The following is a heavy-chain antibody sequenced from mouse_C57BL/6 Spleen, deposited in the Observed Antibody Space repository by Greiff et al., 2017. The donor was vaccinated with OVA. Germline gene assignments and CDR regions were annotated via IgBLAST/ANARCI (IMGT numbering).Heavy chain of an antibody. J-gene: IGHJ2*01. CDR3: AREGTNSFDY. Sequence: EVKLQESGGGLVKPGGSLKLSCAASGFTFSSYAMSWVRQTPEKRLEWVATISDGGSYTYYPDNVKGRFTISRDNAKNNLYLQMSHLKSEDTAMYYCAREGTNSFDYWGQGTTLTVSS. CDR2: ISDGGSYT. CDR1: GFTFSSYA. D-gene: IGHD1-1*01. V-gene: IGHV5-4*01.